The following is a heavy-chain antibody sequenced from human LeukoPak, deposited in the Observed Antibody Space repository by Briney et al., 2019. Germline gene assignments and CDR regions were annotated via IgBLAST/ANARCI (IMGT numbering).Heavy chain of an antibody. CDR2: IDPNNGDT. J-gene: IGHJ3*02. CDR3: ARISRNGLDAFDI. D-gene: IGHD2-8*01. CDR1: AYTFTGYY. V-gene: IGHV1-2*02. Sequence: ASVKVSCKASAYTFTGYYLHWVRQAPGQGPEWMGWIDPNNGDTEYAQKFQGRVTMTRVKSISTAYMELSRLTSDDTAVYYCARISRNGLDAFDIWGQGAMVTVSS.